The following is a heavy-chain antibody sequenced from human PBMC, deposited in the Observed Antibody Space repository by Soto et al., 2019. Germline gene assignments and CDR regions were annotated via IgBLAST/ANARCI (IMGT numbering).Heavy chain of an antibody. CDR2: IYSGGSDST. V-gene: IGHV3-66*01. Sequence: GGSLRLSCAASGFTVSSNYMSWVRQAPGKGLEWVSVIYSGGSDSTYYADSVKGRFTISRDNAKNTLYLQMNSLRAEDTAVYYCATLYGPDLWGRGTLVTVSS. D-gene: IGHD3-10*01. CDR3: ATLYGPDL. J-gene: IGHJ2*01. CDR1: GFTVSSNY.